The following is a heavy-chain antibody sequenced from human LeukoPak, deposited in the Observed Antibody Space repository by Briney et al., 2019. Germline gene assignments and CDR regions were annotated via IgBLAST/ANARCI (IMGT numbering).Heavy chain of an antibody. D-gene: IGHD3-10*01. CDR2: IIPILGIA. CDR3: ARDYFAETYYYGSGTPPAFDY. J-gene: IGHJ4*02. CDR1: GYTFTGYY. V-gene: IGHV1-69*04. Sequence: SVKVSCKASGYTFTGYYMHWVRQAPGQGLEWMGRIIPILGIANYAQKFQGRVTITADKSTSTAYMELSSLRSEDTAVYYCARDYFAETYYYGSGTPPAFDYWGQGTLVTVSS.